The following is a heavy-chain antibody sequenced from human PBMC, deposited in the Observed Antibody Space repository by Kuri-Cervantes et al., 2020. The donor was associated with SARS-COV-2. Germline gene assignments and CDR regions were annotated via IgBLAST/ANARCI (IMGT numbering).Heavy chain of an antibody. Sequence: ASVKVSCKASGGTFSSYAISWVRQAPGQGLEWMGGFDPEDGETIYAQKFQGRVAMTEDTSTDTAYMELSSLRSEGTAVYYCATTYAYCGGDCSTFGYWGQGTLVTVSS. CDR3: ATTYAYCGGDCSTFGY. CDR1: GGTFSSYA. V-gene: IGHV1-24*01. D-gene: IGHD2-21*01. J-gene: IGHJ4*02. CDR2: FDPEDGET.